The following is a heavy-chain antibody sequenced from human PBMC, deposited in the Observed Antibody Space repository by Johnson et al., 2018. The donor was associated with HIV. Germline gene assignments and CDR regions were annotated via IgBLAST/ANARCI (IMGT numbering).Heavy chain of an antibody. D-gene: IGHD2-21*02. Sequence: VQLVESGGGVVQPGRSLRLSCAASGFTFSSYAMHWVRQAPGKGLEWVAVISYDGSNKYYADSVKGRFTISRDNSKNTLYLQMNSLRPEDTDLYYCARDGSGHAVVWTAKRGGYGFGLDLWGQGTMVTVSS. V-gene: IGHV3-30-3*01. CDR3: ARDGSGHAVVWTAKRGGYGFGLDL. CDR1: GFTFSSYA. CDR2: ISYDGSNK. J-gene: IGHJ3*01.